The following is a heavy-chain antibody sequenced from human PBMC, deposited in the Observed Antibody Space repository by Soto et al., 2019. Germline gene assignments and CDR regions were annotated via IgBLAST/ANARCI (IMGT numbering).Heavy chain of an antibody. V-gene: IGHV3-30-3*01. Sequence: ESGGGVVQPGRSLRLSCAASGFTFSSYAMHWVRQAPGKGLEWVAVISYDGSNKYYADSVKGRFTISRDNSKNTLYLQMNSLRAEDTAVYYCARGLTTHWYFDLWGRGTLVTVSS. J-gene: IGHJ2*01. CDR2: ISYDGSNK. D-gene: IGHD1-1*01. CDR1: GFTFSSYA. CDR3: ARGLTTHWYFDL.